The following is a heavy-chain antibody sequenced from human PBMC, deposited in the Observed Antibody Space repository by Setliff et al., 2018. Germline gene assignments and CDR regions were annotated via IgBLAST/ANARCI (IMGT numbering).Heavy chain of an antibody. V-gene: IGHV3-23*01. J-gene: IGHJ4*02. Sequence: PSETLSLTCNVSGVSISSYYWSWIRQTPGKGLEWVSSIIGSGISTYYADSVQGRFTISRDNHKNTLYLQMNSLRAEDTAVYYCARDRVKLTRTWYYWGQGTLVTVSS. CDR2: IIGSGIST. CDR1: GVSISSYY. D-gene: IGHD2-8*01. CDR3: ARDRVKLTRTWYY.